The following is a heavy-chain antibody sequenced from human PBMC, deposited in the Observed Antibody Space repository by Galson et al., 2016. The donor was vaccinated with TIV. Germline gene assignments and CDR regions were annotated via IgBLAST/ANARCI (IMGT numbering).Heavy chain of an antibody. D-gene: IGHD6-13*01. CDR1: GDSVSRNGVA. V-gene: IGHV6-1*01. Sequence: CAISGDSVSRNGVAWNWIRQSPSRGLEWLGRTYYTSKWYNDYAVFVKSRITINPDTSRNQFSLQLNSVTPEDTAVYYCAPGVSAASTGVNWGQGTLVTVSS. CDR2: TYYTSKWYN. J-gene: IGHJ4*02. CDR3: APGVSAASTGVN.